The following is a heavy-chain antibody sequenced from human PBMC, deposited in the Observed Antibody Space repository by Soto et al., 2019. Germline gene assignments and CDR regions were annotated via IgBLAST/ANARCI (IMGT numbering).Heavy chain of an antibody. J-gene: IGHJ4*02. CDR3: ARGYNLGSIDY. Sequence: LSGGSLRLSCAASGFTFSSYWMYWVRQAPGKGLVWVSRIKSDGISATYADSVKGRFTISRDNAKNALYLQMNSLRAEDTAVYYCARGYNLGSIDYWGQGTQVTVSS. CDR2: IKSDGISA. V-gene: IGHV3-74*01. CDR1: GFTFSSYW. D-gene: IGHD1-1*01.